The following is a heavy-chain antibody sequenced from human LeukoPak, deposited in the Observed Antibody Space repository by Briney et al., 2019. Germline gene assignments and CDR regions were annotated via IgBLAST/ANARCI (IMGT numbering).Heavy chain of an antibody. Sequence: GGSLRLSCAASGFSFSGYWMTWVRQAPGKGLEWVANIKQDGSETSYVTSVRGRFTISRDNAKNSLYLQMNNLRVKDTAVYFCAREEVKSFDNWGQGTLVSVSS. J-gene: IGHJ4*02. CDR3: AREEVKSFDN. CDR2: IKQDGSET. V-gene: IGHV3-7*03. CDR1: GFSFSGYW.